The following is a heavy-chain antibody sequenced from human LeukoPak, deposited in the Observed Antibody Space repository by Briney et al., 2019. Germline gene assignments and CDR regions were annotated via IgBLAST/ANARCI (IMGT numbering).Heavy chain of an antibody. CDR3: ARDPQSPPQYGIDY. J-gene: IGHJ4*02. CDR1: GGTFSSYA. D-gene: IGHD1-14*01. CDR2: INPNSGGT. Sequence: ASVKVSCKASGGTFSSYAISWVRQAPGQGLEWMGWINPNSGGTNYAQKFQGRVTMTRDTSISTAYMELSRLRSDDTAVYYCARDPQSPPQYGIDYWGQGTLVTVSS. V-gene: IGHV1-2*02.